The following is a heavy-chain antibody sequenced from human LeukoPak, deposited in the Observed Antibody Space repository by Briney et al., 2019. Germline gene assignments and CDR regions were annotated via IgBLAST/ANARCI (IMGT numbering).Heavy chain of an antibody. V-gene: IGHV4-38-2*01. Sequence: PSETLSLTCAVSGYSISNTYYWGWIRQPPGKGLEWIGSIYNSGSTHYNPSLKSRVTMSLDTSKNQFSLQLSSVTAADTAVYYCVRNISSSLPPSLYNYVDPWGQGTLVTVSS. D-gene: IGHD6-6*01. CDR2: IYNSGST. J-gene: IGHJ5*02. CDR3: VRNISSSLPPSLYNYVDP. CDR1: GYSISNTYY.